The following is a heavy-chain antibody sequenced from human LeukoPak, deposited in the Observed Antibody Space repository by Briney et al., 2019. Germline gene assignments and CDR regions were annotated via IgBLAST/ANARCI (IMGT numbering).Heavy chain of an antibody. D-gene: IGHD4-23*01. CDR1: GFKFSSYW. J-gene: IGHJ4*02. Sequence: PGGSLRLSCAVSGFKFSSYWMNWVRQVPGKGLMWVAHINTNGDSANYADSVKGRFTISRDNSKNTLYLQMNSLRAEDTAVYYCAKRANDYGGMRGAFDIWGQGTLVTVSS. CDR3: AKRANDYGGMRGAFDI. CDR2: INTNGDSA. V-gene: IGHV3-74*01.